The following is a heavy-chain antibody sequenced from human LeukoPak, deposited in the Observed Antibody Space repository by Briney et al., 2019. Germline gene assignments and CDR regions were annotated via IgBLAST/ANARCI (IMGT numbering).Heavy chain of an antibody. D-gene: IGHD3-10*01. CDR2: INPNSGGT. Sequence: ASVKVSCKASGYTFTGYYMHWVRQAPGQGLEWMGRINPNSGGTNYAQKFQGRVTMTRDTSISTAYMELSRLRSDDTAVYYCAGGIRNTMVRGVLPYYYYYGMDVWGQGTTVTVSS. V-gene: IGHV1-2*06. CDR3: AGGIRNTMVRGVLPYYYYYGMDV. J-gene: IGHJ6*02. CDR1: GYTFTGYY.